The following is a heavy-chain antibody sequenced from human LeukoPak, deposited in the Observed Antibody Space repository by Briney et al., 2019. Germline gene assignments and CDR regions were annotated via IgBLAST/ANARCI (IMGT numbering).Heavy chain of an antibody. Sequence: SETLSLTRTVSGGSISSYYWTWIRQPPGKGLEWIGYIYYSGSTNYNPSLKSRVTISVDTSKNQFSLKVSSVTAADTAMYYCARYYDSSGSLDYWGQGTLVTVSS. CDR3: ARYYDSSGSLDY. D-gene: IGHD3-22*01. CDR2: IYYSGST. J-gene: IGHJ4*02. CDR1: GGSISSYY. V-gene: IGHV4-59*01.